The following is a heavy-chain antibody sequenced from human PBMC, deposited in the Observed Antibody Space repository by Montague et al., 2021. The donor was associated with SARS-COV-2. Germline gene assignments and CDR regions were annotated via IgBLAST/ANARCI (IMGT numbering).Heavy chain of an antibody. V-gene: IGHV3-20*04. D-gene: IGHD5-24*01. CDR2: IRWNGDTK. CDR3: ARDHGDGYNNREAFDV. J-gene: IGHJ3*01. Sequence: FLRLSCAASGFTFDDHDMNWVRQAPGKGLEWVSAIRWNGDTKGYADSVKGRFTISRDNAKNSLYLQMNSLTVGDTALYYCARDHGDGYNNREAFDVWGRGTMVTVSS. CDR1: GFTFDDHD.